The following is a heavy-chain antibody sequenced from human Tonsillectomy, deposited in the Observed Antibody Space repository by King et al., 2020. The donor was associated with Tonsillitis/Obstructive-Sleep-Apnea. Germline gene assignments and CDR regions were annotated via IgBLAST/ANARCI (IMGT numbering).Heavy chain of an antibody. D-gene: IGHD3-10*01. Sequence: VQLVQSGGGLVQPGGSLRLSCAASGFTFSSYEMNWVRQAPGKGLEWVSYISSSGSTIYYADSVKGRFTISRDNAKNSLYLQMNSLRAEDTAVYYCAAADWTMVRSPFDPWGQGTLVTVSS. J-gene: IGHJ5*02. V-gene: IGHV3-48*03. CDR3: AAADWTMVRSPFDP. CDR1: GFTFSSYE. CDR2: ISSSGSTI.